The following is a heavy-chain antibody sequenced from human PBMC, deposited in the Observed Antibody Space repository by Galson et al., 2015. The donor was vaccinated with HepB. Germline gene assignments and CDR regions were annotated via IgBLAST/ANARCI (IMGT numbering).Heavy chain of an antibody. Sequence: SLRLSCAASGFTFSSYGMHWVRQAPGKGLEWVAVTSYDGSNKYYADSVKGRFTISRDNSKNTLYLQMNSLRAEDTAVYYCAKFPGSCSSTSCYTGRGVDYWGQGTLVTVSS. V-gene: IGHV3-30*18. J-gene: IGHJ4*02. D-gene: IGHD2-2*02. CDR2: TSYDGSNK. CDR3: AKFPGSCSSTSCYTGRGVDY. CDR1: GFTFSSYG.